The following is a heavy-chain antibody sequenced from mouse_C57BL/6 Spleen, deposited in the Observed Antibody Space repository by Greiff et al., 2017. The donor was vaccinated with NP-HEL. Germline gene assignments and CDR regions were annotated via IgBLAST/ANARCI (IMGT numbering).Heavy chain of an antibody. CDR2: IYPGDGDT. D-gene: IGHD2-1*01. J-gene: IGHJ1*03. CDR1: GYAFSSYW. Sequence: VQLQQSGAELVKPGASVKISCKASGYAFSSYWMNWVKQRPGKGLEWIGQIYPGDGDTNYNGKFKGKATLTADTSSSTAYMQLSSLTSEDSAVYFCARSGGNYSPGYFEVWGTGTTVTVSS. V-gene: IGHV1-80*01. CDR3: ARSGGNYSPGYFEV.